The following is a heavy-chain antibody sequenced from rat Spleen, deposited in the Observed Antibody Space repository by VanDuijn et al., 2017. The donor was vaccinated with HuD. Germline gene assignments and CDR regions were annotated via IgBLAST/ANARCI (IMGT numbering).Heavy chain of an antibody. CDR1: GFTFSDYN. CDR3: ARHDYYDGYYDVMDA. J-gene: IGHJ4*01. D-gene: IGHD1-12*03. V-gene: IGHV5-7*01. Sequence: EVQLVESDGGLVQPGRSLKLSCAASGFTFSDYNMAWVRQAPKKGLEWVATISYDGSSTYYRDSVKGRFTISRDNAKSTLYLQMDSLRSEDTATYYCARHDYYDGYYDVMDAWGQGASVTVSS. CDR2: ISYDGSST.